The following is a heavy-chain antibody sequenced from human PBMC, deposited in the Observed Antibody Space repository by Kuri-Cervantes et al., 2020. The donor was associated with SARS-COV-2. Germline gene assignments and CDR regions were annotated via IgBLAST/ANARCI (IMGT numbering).Heavy chain of an antibody. CDR3: AREGNEDAFET. J-gene: IGHJ3*02. Sequence: GESLKISCAASGFTFSDSAMHWVRQAPGKGLEWVAFIPYDGSSKDYADSVKGRLTISRDNSKNTLYLQMKSLRAEDTAVFYCAREGNEDAFETWGQGTRVTVSS. V-gene: IGHV3-30*04. CDR1: GFTFSDSA. CDR2: IPYDGSSK.